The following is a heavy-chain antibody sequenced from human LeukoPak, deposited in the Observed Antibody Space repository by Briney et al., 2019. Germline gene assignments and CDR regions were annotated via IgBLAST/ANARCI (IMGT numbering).Heavy chain of an antibody. CDR3: ARGPRTGTAFYYYGMDV. Sequence: PGGSLRLSCAASGFTFSSYAMHWVRQAPGKGPEWVAITSYDGRNKYYADSVKGRFTISRDDSKNTLYVQMNSLRAEDTAVYYCARGPRTGTAFYYYGMDVWGQGTTVAVSS. D-gene: IGHD1-7*01. V-gene: IGHV3-30*04. CDR2: TSYDGRNK. CDR1: GFTFSSYA. J-gene: IGHJ6*02.